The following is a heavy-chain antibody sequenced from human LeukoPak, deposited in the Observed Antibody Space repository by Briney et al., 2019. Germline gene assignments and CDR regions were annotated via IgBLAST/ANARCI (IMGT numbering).Heavy chain of an antibody. CDR2: ISHRGST. CDR3: ARVPIATVVTPIDY. V-gene: IGHV4-31*03. J-gene: IGHJ4*02. D-gene: IGHD4-23*01. CDR1: GGSISSGDYY. Sequence: SETLSLTCTVSGGSISSGDYYWSWIRQHPGKGLEWIGEISHRGSTNYNPSLKSRVIISADTSKNQFSLKLNSVTAADTAVYYCARVPIATVVTPIDYWGQGTLVTVSS.